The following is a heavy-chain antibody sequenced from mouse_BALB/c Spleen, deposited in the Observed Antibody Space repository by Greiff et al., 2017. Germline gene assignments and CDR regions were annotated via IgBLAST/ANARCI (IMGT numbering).Heavy chain of an antibody. CDR1: GFTFSSYG. CDR2: ISSGGSYT. V-gene: IGHV5-6*01. D-gene: IGHD2-4*01. CDR3: ARHGETTMITTDLFDY. J-gene: IGHJ2*01. Sequence: EVMLVESGGDLVKPGGSLKLSCAASGFTFSSYGMSWVRQTPDKRLEWVATISSGGSYTYYPDSVKGRFTISRDNAKNTLYLQMSSLKSEDTAMYYCARHGETTMITTDLFDYWGQGTTLTVSS.